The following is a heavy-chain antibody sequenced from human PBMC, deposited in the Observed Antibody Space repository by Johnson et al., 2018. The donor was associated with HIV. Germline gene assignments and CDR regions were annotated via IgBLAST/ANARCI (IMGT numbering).Heavy chain of an antibody. CDR3: ARDFGLFLGKDDAFDI. V-gene: IGHV3-13*01. J-gene: IGHJ3*02. D-gene: IGHD7-27*01. Sequence: VQLVESGGGLIQPGGSLRLSCAASGFTVSSNYMSWVRQAPGKGLEWVSATGTAGDTYYPGSVKGRFTISRENAKNSLYLQMNSLRAEDTAVYYCARDFGLFLGKDDAFDIWGQGTMVTVSS. CDR2: TGTAGDT. CDR1: GFTVSSNY.